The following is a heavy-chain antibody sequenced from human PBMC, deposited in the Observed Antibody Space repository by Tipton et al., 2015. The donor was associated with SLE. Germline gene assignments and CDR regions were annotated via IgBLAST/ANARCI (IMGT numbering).Heavy chain of an antibody. V-gene: IGHV4-39*07. D-gene: IGHD4-17*01. Sequence: LRLSCTVSGGSISSSSYYWGWIRQPPGKGLEWIGSIYYSGSTHYNPSLKSRVTISVDTSKNQFSLKLSSVTAADTAVYYCARQEGGDRAGYWGQGTLVTVSS. CDR3: ARQEGGDRAGY. J-gene: IGHJ4*02. CDR1: GGSISSSSYY. CDR2: IYYSGST.